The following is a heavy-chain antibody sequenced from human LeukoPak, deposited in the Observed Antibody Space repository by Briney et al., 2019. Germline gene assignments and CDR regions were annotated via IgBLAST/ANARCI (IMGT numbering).Heavy chain of an antibody. V-gene: IGHV1-46*01. J-gene: IGHJ4*02. D-gene: IGHD3-22*01. CDR3: ATGAYDSSGYRRGFDY. CDR1: GYTFTSYY. CDR2: INPSGGST. Sequence: GASVKVSCKASGYTFTSYYMHWVRQAPGQGLEWMGIINPSGGSTSYAQKFQGRVTMTRDTSTSTVYMELSSLRSEDTAVYYCATGAYDSSGYRRGFDYWGQGTLVTVPS.